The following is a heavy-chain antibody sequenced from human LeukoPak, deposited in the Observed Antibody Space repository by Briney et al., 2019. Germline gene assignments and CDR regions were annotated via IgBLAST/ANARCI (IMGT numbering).Heavy chain of an antibody. Sequence: GGSLRLSCAASGFTFSSYGMHWVRQAPGKGLEWVAVISYDGSNKYYADSVKGRFTISRDNSKNTLYLQMNSLRAEDTAVYYCAKSSPPPLRYWGQGTLVTVSS. V-gene: IGHV3-30*18. J-gene: IGHJ4*02. CDR2: ISYDGSNK. CDR1: GFTFSSYG. CDR3: AKSSPPPLRY.